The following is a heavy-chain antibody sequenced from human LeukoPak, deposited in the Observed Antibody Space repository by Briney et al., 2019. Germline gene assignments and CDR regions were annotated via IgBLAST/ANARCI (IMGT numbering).Heavy chain of an antibody. V-gene: IGHV4-39*07. Sequence: SETLSLTCTVSGGSISSSSYYWGWIRQPPGKGLEWIGSIYYSGSTYYNPSLKSRVTISVDTSKNQFSLKLSSVTAADTAVYYCARESSSSWHFDYWGQGTLVTVSS. CDR1: GGSISSSSYY. CDR2: IYYSGST. D-gene: IGHD6-13*01. CDR3: ARESSSSWHFDY. J-gene: IGHJ4*02.